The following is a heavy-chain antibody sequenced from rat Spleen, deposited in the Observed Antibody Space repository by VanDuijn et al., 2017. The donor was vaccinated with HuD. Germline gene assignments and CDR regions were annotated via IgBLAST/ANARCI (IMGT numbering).Heavy chain of an antibody. V-gene: IGHV5-31*01. CDR2: ITNTGGGT. J-gene: IGHJ4*01. CDR3: TRDYGYNYGVMDA. CDR1: GFPFNNYW. Sequence: EVQLVESGGGLVQPGRSLRLSCVASGFPFNNYWMTWIRQAPRKGLEWIASITNTGGGTYYPDSVKGRFTISRDNAKSTLYLQMNSLRSEDTATYYCTRDYGYNYGVMDAWGQGASVTVSS. D-gene: IGHD1-9*01.